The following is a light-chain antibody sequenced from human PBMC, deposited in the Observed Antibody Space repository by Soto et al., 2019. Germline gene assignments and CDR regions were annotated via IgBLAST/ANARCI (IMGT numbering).Light chain of an antibody. J-gene: IGKJ4*01. V-gene: IGKV1-5*03. CDR2: KAS. Sequence: DIPMTQSPPTLSASVGDRVTITCRATQSIGSRLAWYQQKVGEAPSLLIYKASNLQSGVPSRFSGSGSGTEFSLTISSLQPEDFASYYCQQYSNYPATFGGGTKVEMK. CDR1: QSIGSR. CDR3: QQYSNYPAT.